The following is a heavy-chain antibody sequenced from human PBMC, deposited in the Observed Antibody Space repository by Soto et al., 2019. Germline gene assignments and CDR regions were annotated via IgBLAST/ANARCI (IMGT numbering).Heavy chain of an antibody. D-gene: IGHD6-13*01. CDR3: ARAPYSIRSHYYAMEG. CDR2: IYHSGST. J-gene: IGHJ6*02. V-gene: IGHV4-30-2*01. CDR1: GGSISSGGYS. Sequence: SANLSLTCAVSGGSISSGGYSWSWIRQPPGKGLEWIGYIYHSGSTYYNPSLKSRVTISVDRSKNQFSLKLSSVTAADTAVYYCARAPYSIRSHYYAMEGPCQGITVTVA.